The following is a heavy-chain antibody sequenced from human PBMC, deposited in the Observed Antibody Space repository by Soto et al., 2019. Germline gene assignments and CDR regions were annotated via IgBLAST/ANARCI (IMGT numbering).Heavy chain of an antibody. CDR1: GGTFSSYA. CDR2: IIPIFGTA. Sequence: QVQLVQSGAEVKKPGSSVKVSCKASGGTFSSYAISWVRQAPGQGLEWMGGIIPIFGTANYAQKFQGRVTITADESTSTAYMELSSLRSEDTAVYYCARDRHVTMVRGVTYYYYGMDVWGQVTTVTVSS. CDR3: ARDRHVTMVRGVTYYYYGMDV. V-gene: IGHV1-69*01. J-gene: IGHJ6*02. D-gene: IGHD3-10*01.